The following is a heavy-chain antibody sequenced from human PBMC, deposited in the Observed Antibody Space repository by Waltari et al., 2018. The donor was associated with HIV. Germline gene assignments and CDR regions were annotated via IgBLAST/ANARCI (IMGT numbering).Heavy chain of an antibody. V-gene: IGHV1-18*01. CDR1: GYSFTSYG. Sequence: QVQLVQSGAEVKKPGASLKVSCKASGYSFTSYGISWVRQAPGQGLEWIGWISVYNDNTKYAQKSQDRLNMTTDSPTSTAYMELRSLRSDDTAVDYCARAPMTTVTSRGFDIWGQGTMVIVSS. CDR3: ARAPMTTVTSRGFDI. CDR2: ISVYNDNT. J-gene: IGHJ3*02. D-gene: IGHD4-17*01.